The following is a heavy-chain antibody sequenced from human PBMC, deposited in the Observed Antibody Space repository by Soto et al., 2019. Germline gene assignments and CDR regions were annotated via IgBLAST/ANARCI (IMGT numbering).Heavy chain of an antibody. CDR1: GYTFTGYY. J-gene: IGHJ5*02. V-gene: IGHV1-2*02. CDR3: ARAADQLLFFGLNWFDP. D-gene: IGHD2-2*01. CDR2: INPNSGGT. Sequence: ASVKVSCKASGYTFTGYYMNWVRQAPGQGLEWMGWINPNSGGTNYAQKFQGRVTMTRDTSISTAYMELSRLRSDDTAVYYCARAADQLLFFGLNWFDPWGQGTLVTVSS.